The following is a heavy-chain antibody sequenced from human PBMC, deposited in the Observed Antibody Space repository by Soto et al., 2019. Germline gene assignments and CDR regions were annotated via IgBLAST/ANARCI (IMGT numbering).Heavy chain of an antibody. CDR1: GDSIISTSYY. D-gene: IGHD2-2*01. CDR2: IYYNGHT. J-gene: IGHJ6*02. CDR3: ARLQGYCIDTRCSAHYDLDV. Sequence: SETLSLACTVSGDSIISTSYYWGWIRQPPGKGLEWIGSIYYNGHTYYSPSLRSRVTISVDMSKNQFSLKLTSVTAADTAVYYCARLQGYCIDTRCSAHYDLDVWGQGTTVTVSS. V-gene: IGHV4-39*01.